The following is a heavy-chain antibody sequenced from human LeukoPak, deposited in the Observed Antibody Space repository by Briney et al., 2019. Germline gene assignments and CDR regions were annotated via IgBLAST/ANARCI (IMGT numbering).Heavy chain of an antibody. CDR2: FDVIDAIT. CDR1: GSSLTELS. Sequence: ASVKVSCTVSGSSLTELSLYWVRQAPGKGLEWMGGFDVIDAITFYAQKFQGRVTMTEDSSTDTAYMELSSLRSDDTAFYYCAAGRPYSLLDYWGQGTLLTVSS. J-gene: IGHJ4*02. D-gene: IGHD5-18*01. CDR3: AAGRPYSLLDY. V-gene: IGHV1-24*01.